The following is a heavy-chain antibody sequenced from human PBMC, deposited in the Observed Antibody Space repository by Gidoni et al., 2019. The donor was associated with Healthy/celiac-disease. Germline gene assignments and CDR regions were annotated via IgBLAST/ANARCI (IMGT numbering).Heavy chain of an antibody. CDR2: IRGSGGST. V-gene: IGHV3-23*01. Sequence: EVQLLESGGGLVQPGGSLRLSCAASGFTFSSYAMSWVRQAPGKGLEWVSAIRGSGGSTYYADSVKGRFTISRDNSKNTLYLQMNSLRAEDTAVYYCAKPQSDSSGYYYYYYYYYGMDVWGQGTTVTVSS. CDR1: GFTFSSYA. CDR3: AKPQSDSSGYYYYYYYYYGMDV. D-gene: IGHD3-22*01. J-gene: IGHJ6*02.